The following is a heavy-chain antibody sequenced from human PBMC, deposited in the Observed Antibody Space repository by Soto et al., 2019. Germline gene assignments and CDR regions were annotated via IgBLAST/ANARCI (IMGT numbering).Heavy chain of an antibody. CDR3: ARVIPGAEAWFDP. CDR2: ISAYTGDP. Sequence: ASVKVSCKASGHTFTNFGVTWARQAPGQGLEWTGWISAYTGDPNYAQKFQGRVTMTIDTSTSTAYLDLRSLTSDDTAVYYCARVIPGAEAWFDPWGQGTLVTVSS. D-gene: IGHD2-2*01. V-gene: IGHV1-18*01. J-gene: IGHJ5*02. CDR1: GHTFTNFG.